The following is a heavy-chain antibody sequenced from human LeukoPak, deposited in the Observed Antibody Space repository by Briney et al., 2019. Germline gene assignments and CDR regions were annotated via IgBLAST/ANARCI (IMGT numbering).Heavy chain of an antibody. V-gene: IGHV3-66*02. J-gene: IGHJ5*02. CDR2: IYSGGST. D-gene: IGHD2-2*01. CDR1: GVTVSSNY. CDR3: ARDCSSTSCRGGFDP. Sequence: GGSLRLSCAASGVTVSSNYMSWVRQAPGKGLEWVSIIYSGGSTYYADSVKSRFTISTDNSKNTLYLQMNSLRAEDTAVYYCARDCSSTSCRGGFDPWGQGTLVTVSS.